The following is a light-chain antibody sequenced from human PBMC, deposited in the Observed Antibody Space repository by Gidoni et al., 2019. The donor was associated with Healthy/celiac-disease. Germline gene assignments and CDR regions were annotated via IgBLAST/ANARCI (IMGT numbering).Light chain of an antibody. V-gene: IGLV2-8*01. Sequence: QSALTQPPSASGSPGQSVPISCTGTSSDVGGYNYVSWYHQHPGKAPKRMIYEVSKRPSGVPDRFSGSKSGNTASLTVSGLQAEDEADYYCSSYAGSLVVFGGGTKLTVL. J-gene: IGLJ2*01. CDR3: SSYAGSLVV. CDR1: SSDVGGYNY. CDR2: EVS.